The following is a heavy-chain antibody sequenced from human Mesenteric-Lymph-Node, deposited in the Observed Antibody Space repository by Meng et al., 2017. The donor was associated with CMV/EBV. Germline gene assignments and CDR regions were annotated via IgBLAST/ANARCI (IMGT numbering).Heavy chain of an antibody. CDR1: GDSVSSNSAA. D-gene: IGHD3-22*01. V-gene: IGHV6-1*01. CDR3: AREVSGYYKTSPYYFDY. CDR2: TYYRSKWYN. Sequence: LRLSCAISGDSVSSNSAAWNWIRQSPSRGLEWLGRTYYRSKWYNDYAVSVKSRITINPDTSKNQFSLQLNSVTPEDTAVYYCAREVSGYYKTSPYYFDYWGQGTLVTVSS. J-gene: IGHJ4*02.